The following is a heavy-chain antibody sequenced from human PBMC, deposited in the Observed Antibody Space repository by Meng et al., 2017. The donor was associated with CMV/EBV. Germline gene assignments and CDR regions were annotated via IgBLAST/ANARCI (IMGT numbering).Heavy chain of an antibody. Sequence: QMQIQEAGPRLVRPSQTQSLPRFFSGASVQNYSWSWVRQPAGQGLEWIGLIQVIGHTVYNPSLKGRVTVSLDASKSQFSLTLNSVTAADTATYYCAGSRPGGGACDYWGQGILVTVSS. CDR1: GASVQNYS. J-gene: IGHJ4*02. V-gene: IGHV4-4*07. CDR3: AGSRPGGGACDY. D-gene: IGHD3-16*01. CDR2: IQVIGHT.